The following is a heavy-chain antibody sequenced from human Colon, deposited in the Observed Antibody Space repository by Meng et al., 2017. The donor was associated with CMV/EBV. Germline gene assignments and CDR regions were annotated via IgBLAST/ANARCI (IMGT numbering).Heavy chain of an antibody. J-gene: IGHJ3*02. CDR3: AKALGFLGWGSSHDPFDI. Sequence: GESLKISCIASGFNFDDYGMNWVRQVPGKGPEWVAGVNWKGSSTTYADSVKGRLTISRDISTNTTFLLLSDLRADDTAIYYCAKALGFLGWGSSHDPFDIWGQGTMVTVSS. CDR2: VNWKGSST. D-gene: IGHD1-26*01. CDR1: GFNFDDYG. V-gene: IGHV3-20*04.